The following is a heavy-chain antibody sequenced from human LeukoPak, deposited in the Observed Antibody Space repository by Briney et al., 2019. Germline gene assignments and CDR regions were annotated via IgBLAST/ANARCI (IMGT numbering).Heavy chain of an antibody. CDR1: GGSFSGYY. CDR2: INHSGST. CDR3: ARGRSGYSSSWYPFDP. J-gene: IGHJ5*02. Sequence: ASETLSLTCAVYGGSFSGYYWSWIRQPPGKGLEWIGEINHSGSTNYNPSLKSRVTISVDTSKNQFSLKLSSVTAADTAVYYRARGRSGYSSSWYPFDPWGQGTLVTVSS. V-gene: IGHV4-34*01. D-gene: IGHD6-13*01.